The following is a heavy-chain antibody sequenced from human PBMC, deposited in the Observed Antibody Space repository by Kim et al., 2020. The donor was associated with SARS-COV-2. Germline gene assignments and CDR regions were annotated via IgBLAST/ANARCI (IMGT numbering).Heavy chain of an antibody. CDR3: ARGECTSTSCLDY. J-gene: IGHJ4*02. Sequence: YAGFVKGRFSSSRDNAKTPLFLQMNGLRVEDTAVYYCARGECTSTSCLDYWGQGTLVTVSS. V-gene: IGHV3-74*01. D-gene: IGHD2-2*01.